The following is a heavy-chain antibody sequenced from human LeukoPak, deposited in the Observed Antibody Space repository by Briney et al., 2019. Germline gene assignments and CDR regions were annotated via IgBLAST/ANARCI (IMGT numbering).Heavy chain of an antibody. J-gene: IGHJ3*02. D-gene: IGHD3-22*01. CDR2: ISGSGGST. V-gene: IGHV3-23*01. CDR1: GFTFRSYG. CDR3: AKDGKMIVVLFGAFDI. Sequence: GGSLRLSCAASGFTFRSYGMSWVRQAPGKGLEWVSGISGSGGSTYYADSVKGRFTISRDNSKKTLYMQMNSLRPEDTAVYYCAKDGKMIVVLFGAFDIWGQGTMVTVSS.